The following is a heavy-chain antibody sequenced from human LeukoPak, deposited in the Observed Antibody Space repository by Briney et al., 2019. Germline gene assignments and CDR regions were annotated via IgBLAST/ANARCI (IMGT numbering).Heavy chain of an antibody. D-gene: IGHD3-9*01. CDR3: ARAYYDILTGYYPIDY. CDR2: IYYSGST. J-gene: IGHJ4*02. CDR1: AGSISSYY. Sequence: PSETLSLTCTVSAGSISSYYWSWIRQPPGQGLEWIGYIYYSGSTNYNPSLKSRVTISVDTSKNQFSLKLSSVTAADTALYYCARAYYDILTGYYPIDYWGQGTLVTVSS. V-gene: IGHV4-59*01.